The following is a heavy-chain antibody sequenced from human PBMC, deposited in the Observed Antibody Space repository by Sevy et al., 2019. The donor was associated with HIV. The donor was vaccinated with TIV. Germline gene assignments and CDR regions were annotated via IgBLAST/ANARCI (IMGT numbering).Heavy chain of an antibody. Sequence: GGSLRLSCAASGFTFSDYYMSWIRQAPGKGLELLSYINSGDSTIYYSDSVRGRFTISRDNAKNSLFLQMNSLRAEDTAVYYCARVTYGDSDCITGTIFDYWGQGTLVTVSS. V-gene: IGHV3-11*01. J-gene: IGHJ4*02. D-gene: IGHD1-7*01. CDR3: ARVTYGDSDCITGTIFDY. CDR2: INSGDSTI. CDR1: GFTFSDYY.